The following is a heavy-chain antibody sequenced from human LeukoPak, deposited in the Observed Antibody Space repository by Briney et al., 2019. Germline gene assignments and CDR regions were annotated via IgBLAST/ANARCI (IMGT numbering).Heavy chain of an antibody. CDR1: GYSISSGYY. CDR3: ARQYVPATPLDP. CDR2: IYHSGST. Sequence: KASETLSLTCTVSGYSISSGYYWGWIRQPPGKGLEWIGSIYHSGSTYYNPSLKSRVTISVDTSKNQFSLKLSSVTAADTAVYYCARQYVPATPLDPWGQGTLVTVSS. V-gene: IGHV4-38-2*02. J-gene: IGHJ5*02. D-gene: IGHD2-2*01.